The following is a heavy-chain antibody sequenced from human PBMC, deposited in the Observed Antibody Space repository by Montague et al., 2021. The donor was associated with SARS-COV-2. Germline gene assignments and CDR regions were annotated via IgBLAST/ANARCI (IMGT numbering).Heavy chain of an antibody. CDR1: GFTFSSYG. CDR2: IWYDGSNK. CDR3: ARVASYYYDMDV. Sequence: SLRLSCAASGFTFSSYGMHWVRQAPGKGLEWVAVIWYDGSNKYYADSVKGRFTISRDNSKNTLYLQTNSLRAEDTAVYYCARVASYYYDMDVWGQGTTVTVSS. V-gene: IGHV3-33*01. J-gene: IGHJ6*02.